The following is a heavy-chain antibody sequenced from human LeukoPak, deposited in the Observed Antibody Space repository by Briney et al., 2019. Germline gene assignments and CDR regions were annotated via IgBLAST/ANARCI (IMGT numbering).Heavy chain of an antibody. D-gene: IGHD6-13*01. CDR3: ARAIAAAGSDYYYYYYMDV. J-gene: IGHJ6*03. CDR1: GYTFTSYG. V-gene: IGHV1-18*01. CDR2: ISAYNGNT. Sequence: GASVKVSCKASGYTFTSYGISWVRQAPGQGLEWMGWISAYNGNTHYAQKLQGRVTITTDESTSTAYMELSSLRSEDTAVYYCARAIAAAGSDYYYYYYMDVWGKGTTVTISS.